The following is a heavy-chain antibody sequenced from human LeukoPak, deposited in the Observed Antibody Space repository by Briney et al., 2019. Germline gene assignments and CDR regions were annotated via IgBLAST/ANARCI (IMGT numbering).Heavy chain of an antibody. V-gene: IGHV1-69*13. D-gene: IGHD3-10*01. J-gene: IGHJ3*02. Sequence: SVKASCKASGGTFSSYAISWVRQAPGQGLEWMGGNIPLFGTANYAQKFQGRVTLTADESTSTAYTELSSLRSEDTAVYYCARDGVLWFGELLWNAFDIWGQGTMVTVSS. CDR1: GGTFSSYA. CDR3: ARDGVLWFGELLWNAFDI. CDR2: NIPLFGTA.